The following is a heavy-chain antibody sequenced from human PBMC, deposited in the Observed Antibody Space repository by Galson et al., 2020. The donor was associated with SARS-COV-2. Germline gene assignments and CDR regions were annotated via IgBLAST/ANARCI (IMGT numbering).Heavy chain of an antibody. CDR2: INSSGST. Sequence: SETLSLTCAVYGGSFSGYYWSWIRQPPGKGLEWIGEINSSGSTNYNPSLKSRVTISVDTSKNHFSLKLSSVTAADTAVYYCARGKATVTTPLDYWGQGTLVTVSS. V-gene: IGHV4-34*01. J-gene: IGHJ4*02. D-gene: IGHD4-17*01. CDR3: ARGKATVTTPLDY. CDR1: GGSFSGYY.